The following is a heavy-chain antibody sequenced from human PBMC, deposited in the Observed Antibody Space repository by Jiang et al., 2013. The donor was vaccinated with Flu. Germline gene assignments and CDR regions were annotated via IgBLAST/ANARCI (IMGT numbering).Heavy chain of an antibody. J-gene: IGHJ3*01. CDR1: GFTFDDYG. CDR3: ARIQKQLGPGALEV. Sequence: VQLVESGGGVVRPGGSLRLSCAASGFTFDDYGMTWVRQAPGKGLEWVSEINWNGGRTGYADSVKGRFTISRDNAKNSLHLQMSALRADDTALYFCARIQKQLGPGALEVWGQGTMVTVSS. D-gene: IGHD6-13*01. CDR2: INWNGGRT. V-gene: IGHV3-20*04.